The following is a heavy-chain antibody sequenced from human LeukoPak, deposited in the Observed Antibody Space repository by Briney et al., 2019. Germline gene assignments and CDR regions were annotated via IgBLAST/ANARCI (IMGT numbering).Heavy chain of an antibody. D-gene: IGHD5-18*01. CDR3: AKDLGRGYRFSFPSAGTNWFDP. V-gene: IGHV3-23*01. CDR2: ISGSGGNT. J-gene: IGHJ5*02. Sequence: PGGSLRLSXAASGYTFSSCAMSWVRRAPGGGVEGVSAISGSGGNTYYAESVKGRFTISRSNCKNTLYLKLNSLRAEDTAVYYCAKDLGRGYRFSFPSAGTNWFDPWGQGTLLTVPS. CDR1: GYTFSSCA.